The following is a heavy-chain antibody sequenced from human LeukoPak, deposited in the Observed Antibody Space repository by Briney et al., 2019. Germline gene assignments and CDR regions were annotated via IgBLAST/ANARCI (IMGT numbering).Heavy chain of an antibody. J-gene: IGHJ4*02. V-gene: IGHV3-23*01. D-gene: IGHD2-2*01. CDR3: AKGDIVVVPAALFY. Sequence: GGSLRLSCTASGFIFSNYAMSWVRQAPGKGLEWVSVISGSGGSTYYADSVKGRFTISRDNSKNTLFLQMNSLRAEDTAVYFCAKGDIVVVPAALFYWGQGTLVTVSS. CDR2: ISGSGGST. CDR1: GFIFSNYA.